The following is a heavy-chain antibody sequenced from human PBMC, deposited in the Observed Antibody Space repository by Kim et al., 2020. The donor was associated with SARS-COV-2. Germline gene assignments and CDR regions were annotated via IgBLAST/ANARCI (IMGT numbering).Heavy chain of an antibody. CDR2: ISGSGGRT. V-gene: IGHV3-23*01. J-gene: IGHJ6*03. CDR3: AKDPGYGGNSGDYCDYYMDG. Sequence: GGSLRLSCAASGFTFSSYAMSWVRQAPGKGLEWVSAISGSGGRTYYADSVKGRFTISRDNSKNTLYLQMNNLRADDTAVYYCAKDPGYGGNSGDYCDYYMDGWRKGTTVTVSS. D-gene: IGHD4-17*01. CDR1: GFTFSSYA.